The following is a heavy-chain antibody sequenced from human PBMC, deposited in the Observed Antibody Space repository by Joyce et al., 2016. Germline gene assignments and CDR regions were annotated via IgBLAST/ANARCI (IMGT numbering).Heavy chain of an antibody. J-gene: IGHJ5*02. CDR2: LYSGGTI. Sequence: EMQLVESGGGLIQPGGSLRVSCAAAGFIISDQSTGWVRQAPGKGREWVSILYSGGTIYYTDPVKGRFTISRDNSRNTLSLQMDNVRVEDTAVYYCVGGSSYGNLYHWGQGTLVTVSS. CDR3: VGGSSYGNLYH. V-gene: IGHV3-53*01. CDR1: GFIISDQS. D-gene: IGHD5-18*01.